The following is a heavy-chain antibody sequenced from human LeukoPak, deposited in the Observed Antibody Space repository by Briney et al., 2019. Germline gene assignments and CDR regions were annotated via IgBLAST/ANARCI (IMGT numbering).Heavy chain of an antibody. V-gene: IGHV4-30-4*01. D-gene: IGHD2-2*01. CDR1: GGSISSGDYY. Sequence: SQTLSLTCTVSGGSISSGDYYWSWIRQPPGKGLEWIGYIYYSGSTYYNPSLKSRVTISVDTSKNQFPLKLSSVTAADTAVYYCARDRPIVPAAIGIDPWGQGTLVTVSS. CDR2: IYYSGST. J-gene: IGHJ5*02. CDR3: ARDRPIVPAAIGIDP.